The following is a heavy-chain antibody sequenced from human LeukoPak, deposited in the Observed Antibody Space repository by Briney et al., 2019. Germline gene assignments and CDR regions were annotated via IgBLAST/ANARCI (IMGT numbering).Heavy chain of an antibody. D-gene: IGHD3-22*01. V-gene: IGHV4-34*01. J-gene: IGHJ5*02. Sequence: SETLSLTCAVYGGSFSGYYWSWIRQPPGKGLEWIGEINHSGSTNYNPSLKSRVTISVDTSKNQFSLKLSSVTAADTAVYYCARGLRLHRSKSSGYYYHWFDPWGQGTLVTVSS. CDR2: INHSGST. CDR1: GGSFSGYY. CDR3: ARGLRLHRSKSSGYYYHWFDP.